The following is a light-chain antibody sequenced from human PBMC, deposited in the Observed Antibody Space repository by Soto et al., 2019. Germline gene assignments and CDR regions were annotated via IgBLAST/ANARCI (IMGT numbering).Light chain of an antibody. J-gene: IGLJ1*01. CDR2: EGI. V-gene: IGLV2-23*01. CDR3: CSYVGATTYV. CDR1: SSTVGGFNV. Sequence: QSVLAQPASVSGSPGQSITISCTGTSSTVGGFNVVSWYQQRPGKAPKVIIYEGIKRPSGISNRFSGSSSGSTASLIISGLQAEDVADYYCCSYVGATTYVFGTGTKVTV.